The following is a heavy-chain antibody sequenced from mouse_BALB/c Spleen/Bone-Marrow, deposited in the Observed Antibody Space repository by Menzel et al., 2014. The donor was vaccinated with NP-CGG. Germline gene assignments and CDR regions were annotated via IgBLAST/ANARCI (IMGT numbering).Heavy chain of an antibody. Sequence: VKPGASVKLSCTASGFNIKDTYMHWVKQRPEQGLEWIGRIDPANGNTKYDPKFQGKATITADTSSNTAYLQLSSLTSEDTAVYYCAMYYYGSSLFAYWGQGTLVTVSA. CDR3: AMYYYGSSLFAY. D-gene: IGHD1-1*01. CDR2: IDPANGNT. CDR1: GFNIKDTY. V-gene: IGHV14-3*02. J-gene: IGHJ3*01.